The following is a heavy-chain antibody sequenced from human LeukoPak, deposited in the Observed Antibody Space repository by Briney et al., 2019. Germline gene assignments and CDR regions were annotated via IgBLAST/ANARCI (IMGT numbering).Heavy chain of an antibody. J-gene: IGHJ4*02. V-gene: IGHV4-4*09. D-gene: IGHD6-19*01. CDR3: ARLGVAVAAPYYFDY. Sequence: SETLSLTCTVSGGSISSYYWSWIRQPPGKGLEWIGYIYTSGSTNYNPSLKSRVTISVDTSKNQFSLKLTSVTAADTAVYYCARLGVAVAAPYYFDYWGQGTLVTVSS. CDR1: GGSISSYY. CDR2: IYTSGST.